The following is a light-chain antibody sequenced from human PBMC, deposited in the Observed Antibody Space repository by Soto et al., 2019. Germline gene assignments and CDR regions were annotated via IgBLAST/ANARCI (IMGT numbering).Light chain of an antibody. CDR1: SSDVGGYNH. CDR3: CSYAGNYIWV. Sequence: QCALTQPRSVSGSPGQSVTISCTGASSDVGGYNHVSWYQQHPGKAPKLMIYDVSKRPSGVPDRFSGSKSGNTASLTISGLQAEDEADYYCCSYAGNYIWVFGGGTKVTVL. J-gene: IGLJ3*02. V-gene: IGLV2-11*01. CDR2: DVS.